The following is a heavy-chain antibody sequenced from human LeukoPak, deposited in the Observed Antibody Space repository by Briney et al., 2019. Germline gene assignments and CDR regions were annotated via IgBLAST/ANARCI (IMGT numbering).Heavy chain of an antibody. CDR1: GGSISSSSYY. D-gene: IGHD1-7*01. J-gene: IGHJ5*02. CDR3: ATELRNWFDP. V-gene: IGHV4-39*07. CDR2: IYYSGST. Sequence: PSETLSLTCTVSGGSISSSSYYWGWIRPPPGKGLEWIGSIYYSGSTYYNPSLKSRVTISVDTSKNQFSLKLSSATAADTAVYYCATELRNWFDPWGQGTLVTVSS.